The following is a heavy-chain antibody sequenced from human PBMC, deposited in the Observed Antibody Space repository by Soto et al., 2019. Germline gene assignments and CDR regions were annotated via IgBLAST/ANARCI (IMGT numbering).Heavy chain of an antibody. J-gene: IGHJ4*02. D-gene: IGHD1-20*01. CDR3: AALTGATFH. CDR1: GYSFNSYW. Sequence: GESLKISCKASGYSFNSYWIGWVRQMPGKGLEWMGIVHPGNSDIRYSPSFQGQATVSVDRSISTAYLQWSSLKASDTAMYYCAALTGATFHWGQGTLVTDSS. V-gene: IGHV5-51*01. CDR2: VHPGNSDI.